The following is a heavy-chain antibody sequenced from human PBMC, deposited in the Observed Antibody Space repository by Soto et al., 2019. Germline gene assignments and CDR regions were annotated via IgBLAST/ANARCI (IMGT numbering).Heavy chain of an antibody. Sequence: GGSLRLSCAASGFTFSSYGMHWVRQAPGKGLEWVAVISYDGSNKYYADSVKGRFTISRDNANNSLYPQMDSLRAEDTAVYYCARDGLLSFGEVLKVHYIDVWRKGTTVTVSS. CDR1: GFTFSSYG. CDR2: ISYDGSNK. D-gene: IGHD3-10*01. CDR3: ARDGLLSFGEVLKVHYIDV. J-gene: IGHJ6*03. V-gene: IGHV3-30*19.